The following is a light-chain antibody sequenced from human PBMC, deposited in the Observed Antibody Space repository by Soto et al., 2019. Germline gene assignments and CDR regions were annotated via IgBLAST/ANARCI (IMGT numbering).Light chain of an antibody. CDR1: QSVNNN. V-gene: IGKV3-15*01. CDR3: QQYSKWPLT. Sequence: EVVMTQSPALLSVSPGERVTLSCRASQSVNNNLAWYQQQPGQAPRLLIYDTSSRATGVPARFSGSGSGTEFTLTISSLKAEDFAVYYCQQYSKWPLTFGGGTKVDIK. CDR2: DTS. J-gene: IGKJ4*01.